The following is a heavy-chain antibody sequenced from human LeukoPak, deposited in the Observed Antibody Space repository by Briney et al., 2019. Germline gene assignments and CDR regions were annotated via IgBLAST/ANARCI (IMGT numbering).Heavy chain of an antibody. Sequence: PGGSLRLSCASSGFMYSGFDMSWVRQAPGKGLESVSYISSGSSTMYYAESVKGRFTISRDNAKTSLFLQMNGPRDEDTAVYYCVRERGFRGSYYYDHWGQGALVTVSS. CDR3: VRERGFRGSYYYDH. CDR2: ISSGSSTM. D-gene: IGHD1-26*01. V-gene: IGHV3-48*02. CDR1: GFMYSGFD. J-gene: IGHJ4*02.